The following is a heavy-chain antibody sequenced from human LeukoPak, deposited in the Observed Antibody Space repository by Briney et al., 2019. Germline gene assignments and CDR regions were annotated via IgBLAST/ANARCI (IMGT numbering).Heavy chain of an antibody. D-gene: IGHD1-26*01. CDR1: GVTFSTDE. CDR3: ARGGYYFDQ. Sequence: PGGSLRLSCAASGVTFSTDEMNWVRQSPGKGLEWLSYISPSDNTIYYADSVKGRFTISRDNALNSLYLQMNSLRAEDSAVYYCARGGYYFDQWGQGTLVTVSS. J-gene: IGHJ4*02. CDR2: ISPSDNTI. V-gene: IGHV3-48*03.